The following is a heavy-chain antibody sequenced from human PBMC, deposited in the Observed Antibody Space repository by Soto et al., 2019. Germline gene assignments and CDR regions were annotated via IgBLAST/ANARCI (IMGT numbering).Heavy chain of an antibody. D-gene: IGHD3-22*01. J-gene: IGHJ4*02. CDR1: GFTVSSSY. Sequence: EVQLVESGGSLIQPGGSLRLSCAASGFTVSSSYMSWVRQAPGQGLEWVLVIYSGGSTYYADSVKGRFTISRDNSKNTLYLQMNSLRDEDTAVYYCARAPGSSGYSDYFDYWGQGTLVTVSS. V-gene: IGHV3-53*01. CDR2: IYSGGST. CDR3: ARAPGSSGYSDYFDY.